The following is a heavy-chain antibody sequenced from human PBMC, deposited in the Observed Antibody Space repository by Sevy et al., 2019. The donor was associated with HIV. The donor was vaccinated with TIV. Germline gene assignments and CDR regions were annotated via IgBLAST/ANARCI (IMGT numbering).Heavy chain of an antibody. J-gene: IGHJ4*02. CDR1: GGSISSYF. CDR3: ARDSTTRPRVLDY. Sequence: SETLSLTCSVSGGSISSYFWTGVRRSPGKGLEWFGNIYFTGNTDYSPALKSRVILSLDTSKSQFSLTLKSVTAADTAIYFCARDSTTRPRVLDYWGQGTLVTVSS. V-gene: IGHV4-59*01. D-gene: IGHD1-1*01. CDR2: IYFTGNT.